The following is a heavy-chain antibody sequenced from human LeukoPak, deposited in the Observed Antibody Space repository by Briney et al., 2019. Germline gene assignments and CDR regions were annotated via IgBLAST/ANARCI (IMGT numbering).Heavy chain of an antibody. CDR1: GFTVSSNY. CDR2: IYSGGST. CDR3: ARDVAGYYDRGRDY. Sequence: PGGSLRLSCAASGFTVSSNYMSWVRQAPGKGLEWVSVIYSGGSTYYADSVKGRFTISRDNSKNTLYLQMNSLRAEDTAVYYCARDVAGYYDRGRDYWGQGTLVTVSS. V-gene: IGHV3-66*01. D-gene: IGHD3-22*01. J-gene: IGHJ4*02.